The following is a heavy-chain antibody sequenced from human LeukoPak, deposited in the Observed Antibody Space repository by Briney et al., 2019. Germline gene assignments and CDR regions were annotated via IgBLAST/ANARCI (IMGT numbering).Heavy chain of an antibody. CDR2: ISGSGGST. CDR1: GFTFSSYG. D-gene: IGHD3-22*01. Sequence: GGSLRLSCAAPGFTFSSYGMSWVRQAPGKGLEWVSAISGSGGSTYYADSVKGRFTISRDNSKNTLYLQMNSLRAEDTAVYYCAKWAVIVGFLYAFDIWGQGTMVTVSS. V-gene: IGHV3-23*01. CDR3: AKWAVIVGFLYAFDI. J-gene: IGHJ3*02.